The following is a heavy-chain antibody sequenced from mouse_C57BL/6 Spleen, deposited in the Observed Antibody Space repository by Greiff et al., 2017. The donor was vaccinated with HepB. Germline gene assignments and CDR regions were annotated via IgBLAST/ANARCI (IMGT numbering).Heavy chain of an antibody. V-gene: IGHV1-55*01. Sequence: VQLQQSGAELVKPGASVKMSCKASGYTFTSYWITWVKQRPGQGLEWIGDIYPGSGSTNSNEKFKSKATLTVDTSSSTAYMQLSSLTSEDSAVYYCARPYYYGSSYPLYAMDYWGQGTSVTVSS. D-gene: IGHD1-1*01. CDR3: ARPYYYGSSYPLYAMDY. CDR2: IYPGSGST. J-gene: IGHJ4*01. CDR1: GYTFTSYW.